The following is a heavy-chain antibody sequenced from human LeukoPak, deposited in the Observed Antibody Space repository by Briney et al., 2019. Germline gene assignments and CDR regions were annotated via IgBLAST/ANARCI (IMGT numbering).Heavy chain of an antibody. CDR1: GGSISSSSYY. Sequence: SETLSLTCTVSGGSISSSSYYWGWIRQPPGKGLEWIGEIHHSGSTNYNPSLKSRVTILVDKFKNQFSLKLSSVTAADTAVYYCASKLTAVAGYFDCWGQGTLVTVSS. J-gene: IGHJ4*02. V-gene: IGHV4-39*07. CDR2: IHHSGST. CDR3: ASKLTAVAGYFDC. D-gene: IGHD6-19*01.